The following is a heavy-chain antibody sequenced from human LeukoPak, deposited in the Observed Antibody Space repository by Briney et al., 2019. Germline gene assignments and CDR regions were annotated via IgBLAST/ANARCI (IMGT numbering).Heavy chain of an antibody. Sequence: KSGGSLILSCAASGFTFSDYYMSWIRQAPVKGLEGVSCISSSGSTIYYGDSVKGRFTISRDNAKNSLYLQLNSLRAEDTAVYYCARDVNWGSAIFDYWGQGTLVTVSS. D-gene: IGHD7-27*01. J-gene: IGHJ4*02. CDR1: GFTFSDYY. V-gene: IGHV3-11*04. CDR2: ISSSGSTI. CDR3: ARDVNWGSAIFDY.